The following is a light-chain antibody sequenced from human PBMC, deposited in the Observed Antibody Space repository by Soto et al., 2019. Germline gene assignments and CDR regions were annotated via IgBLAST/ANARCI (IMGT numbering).Light chain of an antibody. J-gene: IGKJ5*01. Sequence: EIQMTQSPSSLSASVGDRVTIICRASQSIANYLNWYQQKPGKAPKVLIYAASTLQGGVPSRFSGGGSGTDFTLTVSSLQPEDFATYYCQQSYTTPYTFGQGTRLEIK. CDR2: AAS. CDR3: QQSYTTPYT. V-gene: IGKV1-39*01. CDR1: QSIANY.